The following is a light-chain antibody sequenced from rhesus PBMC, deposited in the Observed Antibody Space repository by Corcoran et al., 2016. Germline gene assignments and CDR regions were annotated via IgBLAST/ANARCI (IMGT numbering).Light chain of an antibody. Sequence: DIQMTQSPSSLSASVGDPVTITCRASQSISSWLAWYQQKPGKAPKLLIKKAFTLQSGVPSRFSGSGSGTDFTLTISSLQSEDFATYYCQQYSSSPPTFGQGTKVEIK. CDR2: KAF. CDR3: QQYSSSPPT. CDR1: QSISSW. J-gene: IGKJ1*01. V-gene: IGKV1-22*01.